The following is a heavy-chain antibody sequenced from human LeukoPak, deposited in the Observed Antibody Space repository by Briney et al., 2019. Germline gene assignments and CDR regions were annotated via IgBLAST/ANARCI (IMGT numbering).Heavy chain of an antibody. CDR1: GFTFSSYA. CDR2: LSGSGGST. CDR3: ARIVQHRGWYGGADY. V-gene: IGHV3-23*01. J-gene: IGHJ4*02. D-gene: IGHD6-19*01. Sequence: GGSLRLSCAASGFTFSSYAMSWVRQAPGKGLEWVSALSGSGGSTYYADSVKGRFTISRDNSKNTLYLQMNSLRVEDTAVYYCARIVQHRGWYGGADYWGQGTLVTVSS.